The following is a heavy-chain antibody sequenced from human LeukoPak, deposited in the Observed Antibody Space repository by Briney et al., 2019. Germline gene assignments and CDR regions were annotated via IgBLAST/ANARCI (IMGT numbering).Heavy chain of an antibody. CDR2: LYPHDSDT. CDR3: ARQTFSAAGLNAFDI. V-gene: IGHV5-51*01. J-gene: IGHJ3*02. CDR1: RYSFTSYW. Sequence: KSLQISLEGSRYSFTSYWIGWVRQMPRKALEWMGVLYPHDSDTRYNPSFQGQVTISADKSISTAYLQWSSLKASDTAMYYCARQTFSAAGLNAFDIWGQGTMVTVSS. D-gene: IGHD6-13*01.